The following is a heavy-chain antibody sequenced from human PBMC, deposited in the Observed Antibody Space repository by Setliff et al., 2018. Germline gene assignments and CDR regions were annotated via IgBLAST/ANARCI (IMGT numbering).Heavy chain of an antibody. CDR3: ARSRYELPYYYFDY. Sequence: SGPTLVNPTQTLTLTCTFSGFSLTTSGTCVTWIRQPPGKALEWLARIDWDGDKYYNTSLRTRLTLSKDTSKNQVFLTMTNMDPVDTATYYCARSRYELPYYYFDYWGQGILVTAPQ. CDR1: GFSLTTSGTC. D-gene: IGHD1-7*01. V-gene: IGHV2-70*11. J-gene: IGHJ4*02. CDR2: IDWDGDK.